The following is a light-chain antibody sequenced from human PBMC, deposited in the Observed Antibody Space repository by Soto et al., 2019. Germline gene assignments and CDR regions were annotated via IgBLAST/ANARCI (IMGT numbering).Light chain of an antibody. V-gene: IGKV1-27*01. Sequence: DIQMTQSPSALSASVGDRVTIAWRASQGISNNLAWYRQKPGQVPKLLIYAASTVQSGVPSRFSGTGSGTDFTLTISSLQPEDVATYFCQNYNSAPWPFAQGTKV. CDR2: AAS. CDR1: QGISNN. J-gene: IGKJ1*01. CDR3: QNYNSAPWP.